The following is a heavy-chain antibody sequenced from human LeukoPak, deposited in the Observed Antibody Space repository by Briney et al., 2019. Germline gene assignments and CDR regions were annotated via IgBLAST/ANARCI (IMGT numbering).Heavy chain of an antibody. CDR2: IYDSGST. V-gene: IGHV4-39*01. CDR1: GGSIRSSYYY. CDR3: ARVYYDSSGYTPIDY. D-gene: IGHD3-22*01. J-gene: IGHJ4*02. Sequence: NSSETLSLTCTVSGGSIRSSYYYWGWIRQPPGKGLEWIGSIYDSGSTYYNPSLKSRVTISVDTSKNQFSLKLNSVTAADTAVYYCARVYYDSSGYTPIDYWGQGTLVTVSS.